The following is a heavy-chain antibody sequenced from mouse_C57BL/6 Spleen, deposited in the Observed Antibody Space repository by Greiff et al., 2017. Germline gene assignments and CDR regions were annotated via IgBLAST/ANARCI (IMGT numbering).Heavy chain of an antibody. CDR1: GYSFTDYN. V-gene: IGHV1-39*01. CDR3: ARGESITPVVPSFAY. Sequence: EVQLQQSGPELVKPGASVKISCKASGYSFTDYNMNWVKQSNGTSLEWIGVINPNYGTTSYNQKFKGKATWTVDQSSSTAYMQLNSLTSEDSAVYYCARGESITPVVPSFAYWGQGTLVTVSA. J-gene: IGHJ3*01. D-gene: IGHD1-1*01. CDR2: INPNYGTT.